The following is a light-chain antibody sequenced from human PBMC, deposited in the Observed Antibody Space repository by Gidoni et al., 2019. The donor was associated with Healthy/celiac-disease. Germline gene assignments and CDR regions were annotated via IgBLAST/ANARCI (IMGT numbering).Light chain of an antibody. V-gene: IGLV2-23*01. CDR2: EGS. J-gene: IGLJ2*01. CDR1: SIDVGSYNL. CDR3: CSYAGSSPHVV. Sequence: QSALTQPASVSWSPGQSITISCTGTSIDVGSYNLVSWYQQPPGKAPKLMIYEGSKRPSGVSNRFSGSKSGNTASLTISGLQAEDEADYYCCSYAGSSPHVVFGGGTKLTVL.